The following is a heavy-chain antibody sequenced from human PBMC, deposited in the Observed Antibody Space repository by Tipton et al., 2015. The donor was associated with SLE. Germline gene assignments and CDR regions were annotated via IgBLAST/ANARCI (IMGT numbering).Heavy chain of an antibody. CDR2: ISYDGNNK. CDR1: GFTFSNHA. V-gene: IGHV3-30-3*01. Sequence: SLRLSCAASGFTFSNHAIHWVRQVPGKGLEWVAVISYDGNNKYYADSVQGRFTISRDNSKNTLSLHMNSLRTEDTAVYYCARETTTFDYWGQGVLVSVSS. CDR3: ARETTTFDY. J-gene: IGHJ4*02. D-gene: IGHD4-11*01.